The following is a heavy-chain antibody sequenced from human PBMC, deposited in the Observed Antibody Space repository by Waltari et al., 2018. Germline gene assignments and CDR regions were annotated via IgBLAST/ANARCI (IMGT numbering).Heavy chain of an antibody. CDR1: GFIFSNYR. Sequence: EVQLVESGGGLVQPGGSLRLSCAASGFIFSNYRMHWLRQAPGKGPVWVSQIKTDGSTTRYPDSVEGRFTISRDNARNMLYLQMNSLRAEDTALYYCAAYSGSWYWGQGTLVTVSS. D-gene: IGHD6-13*01. V-gene: IGHV3-74*01. J-gene: IGHJ4*02. CDR3: AAYSGSWY. CDR2: IKTDGSTT.